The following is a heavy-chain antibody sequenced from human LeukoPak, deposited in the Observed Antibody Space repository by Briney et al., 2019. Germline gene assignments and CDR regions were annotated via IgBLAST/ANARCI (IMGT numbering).Heavy chain of an antibody. CDR3: ASSYCSSTSCYPPNLYFDY. CDR2: IIPIFGTA. Sequence: SVKVSCTASGGTFSSYAISGVPQAPGQGLEWMGGIIPIFGTANYAQKFQGRVTITTDESTSTAYMELSSLRSEDTAVYYCASSYCSSTSCYPPNLYFDYWGQGTLVTVSS. D-gene: IGHD2-2*01. V-gene: IGHV1-69*05. CDR1: GGTFSSYA. J-gene: IGHJ4*02.